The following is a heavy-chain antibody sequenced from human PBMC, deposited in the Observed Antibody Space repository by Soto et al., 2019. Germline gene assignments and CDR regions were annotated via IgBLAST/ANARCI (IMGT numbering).Heavy chain of an antibody. D-gene: IGHD4-17*01. Sequence: SETLSLTCTVSGGSISSYYWSWIRQPPGKGLEWIGGIYYSGSAHYNPSLKSRVTISVDTSKTQFSLKLTSVTAADTALYYCARLTTSDWFDPWGQGTLVTVSS. J-gene: IGHJ5*02. CDR1: GGSISSYY. CDR3: ARLTTSDWFDP. V-gene: IGHV4-59*01. CDR2: IYYSGSA.